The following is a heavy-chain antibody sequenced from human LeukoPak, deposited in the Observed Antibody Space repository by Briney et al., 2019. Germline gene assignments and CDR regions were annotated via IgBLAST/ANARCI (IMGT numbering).Heavy chain of an antibody. CDR3: ARDAYYDFWSGSQTLYYFDY. J-gene: IGHJ4*02. CDR2: INHSGST. Sequence: SETLSLTCAVYGGSFSGYYWSWIRQPPGKGLEWIGEINHSGSTYYNPSLKSRVTILVDRSKNQFSLKLSSVTAADTAVYYCARDAYYDFWSGSQTLYYFDYWGQGTLVTVSS. V-gene: IGHV4-34*01. CDR1: GGSFSGYY. D-gene: IGHD3-3*01.